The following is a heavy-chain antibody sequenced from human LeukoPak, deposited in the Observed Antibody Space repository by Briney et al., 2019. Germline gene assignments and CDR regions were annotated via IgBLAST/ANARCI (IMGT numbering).Heavy chain of an antibody. Sequence: PGGSLRLSCAASGFTFDDYAMHWVRQAPGKGLEWVSGISWNSGSRGYADSVKGRFTISRDNAKNSLYLQMNSLRAEDTALYYCAKGHCSGGSCYSVVWGQGTLVTVSS. D-gene: IGHD2-15*01. CDR3: AKGHCSGGSCYSVV. V-gene: IGHV3-9*01. CDR1: GFTFDDYA. CDR2: ISWNSGSR. J-gene: IGHJ4*02.